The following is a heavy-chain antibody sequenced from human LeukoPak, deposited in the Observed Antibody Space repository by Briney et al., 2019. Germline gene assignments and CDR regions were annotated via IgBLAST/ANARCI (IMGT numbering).Heavy chain of an antibody. D-gene: IGHD5-18*01. J-gene: IGHJ6*03. CDR3: ARDRPRLRGYTYGYYYYMDV. CDR2: IYYSGST. V-gene: IGHV4-59*12. CDR1: GGSISNYY. Sequence: SETLSLTCTVSGGSISNYYWSWVRQPPGKGLEWIGYIYYSGSTNYNPSLKSRVTISVDTSKNQFSLKLSSVTAADTAVYYCARDRPRLRGYTYGYYYYMDVWGKGTTVTISS.